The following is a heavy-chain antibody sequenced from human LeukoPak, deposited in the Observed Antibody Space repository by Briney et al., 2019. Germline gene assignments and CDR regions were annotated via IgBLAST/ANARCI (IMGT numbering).Heavy chain of an antibody. Sequence: GGSLRLSCAASGFTFSSYWMSWVRQAPGKGLEWVANIKQDGSEKYYVDSVKGRFTISRDNAKNSLYLQMNSLRAEDTAVYYCVGFWSGYPTHAFDIWGRGTMVTVSS. J-gene: IGHJ3*02. CDR3: VGFWSGYPTHAFDI. CDR2: IKQDGSEK. CDR1: GFTFSSYW. D-gene: IGHD3-3*01. V-gene: IGHV3-7*01.